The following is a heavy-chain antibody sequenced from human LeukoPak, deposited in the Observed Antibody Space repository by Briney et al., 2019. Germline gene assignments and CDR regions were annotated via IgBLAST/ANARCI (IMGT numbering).Heavy chain of an antibody. CDR1: GGSFSGYY. CDR3: ARDKQTDFWSGFRRGGWFDP. CDR2: INHSGST. J-gene: IGHJ5*02. D-gene: IGHD3-3*01. V-gene: IGHV4-34*01. Sequence: SETLSLTCAVYGGSFSGYYWSWIRQPPGKGLEWIGEINHSGSTNYNPSLKSRVTISVDTSKNQFSLKLSSVTAADTAVYYCARDKQTDFWSGFRRGGWFDPWGQGTLVTVSS.